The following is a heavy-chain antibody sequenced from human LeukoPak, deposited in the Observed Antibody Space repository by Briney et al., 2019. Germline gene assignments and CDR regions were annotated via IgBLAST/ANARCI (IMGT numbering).Heavy chain of an antibody. CDR2: ISAYNGNK. J-gene: IGHJ5*02. D-gene: IGHD3-22*01. V-gene: IGHV1-18*01. Sequence: ASVTVSCKASGYTFTSYGISWVRQAPGQGVEGMGWISAYNGNKNYAQKLQGRVTMTTDTSTSTAYMELRSLRSDDTAVYYCARALVGYYDSSGYDWDWFDPWGQGTLVTVSS. CDR3: ARALVGYYDSSGYDWDWFDP. CDR1: GYTFTSYG.